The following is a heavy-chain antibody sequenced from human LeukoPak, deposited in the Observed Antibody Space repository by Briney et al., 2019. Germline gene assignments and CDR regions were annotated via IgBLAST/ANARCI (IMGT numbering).Heavy chain of an antibody. Sequence: GGSLRLSCTVSGLNFPGNAINWFRQPPGKGLEWVGYIRGESYGGAADFAPSVRDRFALSRDDSKSSAYLQMNNLKIDDTAVYYCTGSGFVHWGQGTRVIVSS. D-gene: IGHD5-12*01. CDR2: IRGESYGGAA. J-gene: IGHJ4*02. CDR1: GLNFPGNA. V-gene: IGHV3-49*03. CDR3: TGSGFVH.